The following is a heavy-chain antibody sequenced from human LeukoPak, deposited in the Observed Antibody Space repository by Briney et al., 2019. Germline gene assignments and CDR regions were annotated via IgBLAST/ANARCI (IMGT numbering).Heavy chain of an antibody. D-gene: IGHD6-19*01. V-gene: IGHV1-24*01. CDR2: FDPEDGET. CDR3: ATGKPYIAVAGFDY. Sequence: ASVKVSCKVSGYTLTELSMHWVRQAPGKGLEWMGGFDPEDGETIYAQKFQGRVIMTEDTSTDTAYMELSSLRSEDTAVYYCATGKPYIAVAGFDYWGQGTLVTVSS. CDR1: GYTLTELS. J-gene: IGHJ4*02.